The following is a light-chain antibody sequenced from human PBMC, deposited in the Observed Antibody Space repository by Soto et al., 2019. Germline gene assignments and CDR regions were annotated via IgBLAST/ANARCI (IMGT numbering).Light chain of an antibody. J-gene: IGKJ2*01. CDR3: QQYGSSPHT. CDR2: GAS. V-gene: IGKV3-20*01. CDR1: QSVSSSY. Sequence: EILLTQSPATLSLSPGERATLSCRASQSVSSSYLAWYQHKPGQAPRLLIYGASSRATGIPGRFSGSGSGTDFTLTISRLEPEDFAVYYCQQYGSSPHTFGQGTKVEIK.